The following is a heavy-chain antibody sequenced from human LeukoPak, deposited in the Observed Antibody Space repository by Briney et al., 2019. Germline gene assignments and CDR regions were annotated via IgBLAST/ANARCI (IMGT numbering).Heavy chain of an antibody. V-gene: IGHV4-59*01. Sequence: SETLCLTCTVSGGSISSYYWSWIRQPPGKGLEWIGYIYYSGSTNYNPSLKSRVTISVDTSKNQFSLKLSSVTAADTAVYYCARAGALYYDSSLDYWGQGTLVTVSS. J-gene: IGHJ4*02. CDR1: GGSISSYY. D-gene: IGHD3-22*01. CDR2: IYYSGST. CDR3: ARAGALYYDSSLDY.